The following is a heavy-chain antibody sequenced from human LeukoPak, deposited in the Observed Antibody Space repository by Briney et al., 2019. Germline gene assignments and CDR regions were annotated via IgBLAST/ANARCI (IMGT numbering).Heavy chain of an antibody. V-gene: IGHV3-48*02. CDR3: ARAGGDYGGNSG. CDR2: ISSSSSTI. CDR1: GFSFTDYP. D-gene: IGHD4-23*01. J-gene: IGHJ4*02. Sequence: GGSLRLSCATSGFSFTDYPMNWVRQAPGKGLEWVSYISSSSSTIYYADSVKGRFTISRDNAKNSLYLQMNSLRDEDTAVYYCARAGGDYGGNSGWGQGTLVTVSS.